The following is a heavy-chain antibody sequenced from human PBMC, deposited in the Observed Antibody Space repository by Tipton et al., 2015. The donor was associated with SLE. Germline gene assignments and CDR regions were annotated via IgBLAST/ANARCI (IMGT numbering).Heavy chain of an antibody. J-gene: IGHJ3*02. CDR1: GYTFTSYG. CDR3: AIWNYYYDSSGFYDAFDI. CDR2: ISAYNGNT. V-gene: IGHV1-18*01. D-gene: IGHD3-22*01. Sequence: QVQLVQSGAEVKKPGASVKVSCKASGYTFTSYGISWVRQAPGQGLEWMGWISAYNGNTNYAQKLQGRVTMTTDTSTSTAYMELRSLRSDDTAVYYCAIWNYYYDSSGFYDAFDIWGQGTMVTVSS.